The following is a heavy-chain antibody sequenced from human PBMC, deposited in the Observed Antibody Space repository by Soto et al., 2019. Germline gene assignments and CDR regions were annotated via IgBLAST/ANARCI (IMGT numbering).Heavy chain of an antibody. CDR1: GGSFSGYY. J-gene: IGHJ2*01. D-gene: IGHD3-16*02. CDR3: ARGTSPYYVWGSYRPPYWYFDL. V-gene: IGHV4-34*01. Sequence: QVQLQQWGAGLLKPSETLSLTCAVYGGSFSGYYWSWIRQPPGKGLEWIGEMNHSGSTNYNPSLKSRVTLSVNTSKNQFSLKLSSVTAADTAVYYCARGTSPYYVWGSYRPPYWYFDLWGRGTLVTVSS. CDR2: MNHSGST.